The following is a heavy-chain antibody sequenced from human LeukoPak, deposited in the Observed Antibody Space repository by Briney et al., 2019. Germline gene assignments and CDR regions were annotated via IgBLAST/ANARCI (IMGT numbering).Heavy chain of an antibody. D-gene: IGHD3-22*01. CDR2: IYSSGST. CDR3: ARRDYYDLYYFDK. J-gene: IGHJ4*02. V-gene: IGHV4-59*01. CDR1: GGSISSYY. Sequence: SETLSLTCTVSGGSISSYYWSWIRQPPGKGLEWIGCIYSSGSTNYDPSLKSRVTISVDTSKNQFSLKLSSVTAADTAVYYCARRDYYDLYYFDKWGQGTLVTVSS.